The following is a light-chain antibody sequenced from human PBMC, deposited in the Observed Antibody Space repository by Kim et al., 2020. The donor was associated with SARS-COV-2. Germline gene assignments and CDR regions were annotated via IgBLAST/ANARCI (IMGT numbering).Light chain of an antibody. CDR3: QQSYSVPPT. J-gene: IGKJ5*01. Sequence: ASCGDIVTISCLSSQTLNSYVNWYQQKSGRAPTLLIYLASNLQSGVPSRFSGSGSGTDFTLIISGLQPEDFATYYCQQSYSVPPTFGQGTRLEIK. CDR2: LAS. V-gene: IGKV1-39*01. CDR1: QTLNSY.